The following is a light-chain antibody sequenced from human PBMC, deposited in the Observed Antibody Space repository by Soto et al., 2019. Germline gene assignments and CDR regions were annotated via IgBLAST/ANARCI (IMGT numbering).Light chain of an antibody. CDR3: NSYTSSNNYV. Sequence: QSVLTQPASVSWAPGQSITISCTGTSSDVGGYNYVSWYQQHPGKAPKLLIYEVNNRPSGVSNRFSGSKSGNTASLTISGLQAEDEADYYCNSYTSSNNYVFGTGTKV. CDR1: SSDVGGYNY. CDR2: EVN. V-gene: IGLV2-14*01. J-gene: IGLJ1*01.